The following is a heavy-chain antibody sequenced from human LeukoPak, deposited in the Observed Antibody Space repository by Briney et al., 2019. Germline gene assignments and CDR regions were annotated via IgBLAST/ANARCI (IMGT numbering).Heavy chain of an antibody. V-gene: IGHV3-74*01. CDR2: INSDGSTT. CDR1: GYSFSTYG. D-gene: IGHD3-22*01. Sequence: PGGSLRPSCAASGYSFSTYGMHWVRQAPGKGLVWVSRINSDGSTTSYAESVKGRFTISRDNAKNTMYLQMNSLRAEDTAVYYCARLRVSSGYYSDYWGQGTLVTVSS. J-gene: IGHJ4*02. CDR3: ARLRVSSGYYSDY.